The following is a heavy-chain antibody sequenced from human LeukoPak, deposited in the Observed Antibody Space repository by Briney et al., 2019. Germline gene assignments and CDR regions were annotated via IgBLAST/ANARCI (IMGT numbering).Heavy chain of an antibody. J-gene: IGHJ4*02. V-gene: IGHV1-8*01. CDR2: MNPNSGNT. CDR3: ARLTYSGSYDFDY. CDR1: GYTFTSYD. D-gene: IGHD1-26*01. Sequence: VASVKVSCTASGYTFTSYDINWVRQATGQGLEWMGWMNPNSGNTGYAQKFQGRVTMTRNTSISTAYMELSSLRSEDTAVYYCARLTYSGSYDFDYWGQGTLVTVSS.